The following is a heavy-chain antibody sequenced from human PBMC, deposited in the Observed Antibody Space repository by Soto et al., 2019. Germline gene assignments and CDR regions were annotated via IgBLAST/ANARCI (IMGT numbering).Heavy chain of an antibody. V-gene: IGHV1-69*06. D-gene: IGHD3-22*01. CDR1: GDTFSTYS. CDR3: ARERYRYDRSGYYRPDY. Sequence: QVQLVQSGAEVKKPGSSVKVSCKASGDTFSTYSISWVRQAPGQGLEWLGGIIPILGTPSYAQRFQGRVTITADKSTSTAYMELSSLRSEDTAVYYCARERYRYDRSGYYRPDYWGQGTLVTVSS. J-gene: IGHJ4*02. CDR2: IIPILGTP.